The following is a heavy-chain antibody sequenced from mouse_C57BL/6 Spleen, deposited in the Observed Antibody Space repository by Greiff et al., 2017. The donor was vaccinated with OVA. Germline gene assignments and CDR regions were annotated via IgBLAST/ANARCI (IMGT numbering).Heavy chain of an antibody. CDR3: ARDDGYYGYFDV. J-gene: IGHJ1*03. CDR1: GFTFSDYY. V-gene: IGHV5-16*01. Sequence: EVKVVESEGGLVQPGSSMKLSCTASGFTFSDYYMAWVRQVPEKGLEWVANINYDGSSTYYLDSLKSRFIISRDNAKNILYLQMSSLKSEDTATYYCARDDGYYGYFDVWGTGTTVTVSS. CDR2: INYDGSST. D-gene: IGHD2-3*01.